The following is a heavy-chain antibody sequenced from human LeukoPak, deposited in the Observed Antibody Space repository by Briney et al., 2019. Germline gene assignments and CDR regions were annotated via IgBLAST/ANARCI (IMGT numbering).Heavy chain of an antibody. Sequence: SGTLSLTCAVSGGSISSSNWWSWIRQPPGKGLEWIGEINHSGSTNYNPSLKSRVTISVDTSKNQFSLKLSSVTAADTAVYYCARRGGYSCGQARVPRVFDPWGQGTLVTVSS. V-gene: IGHV4-4*02. J-gene: IGHJ5*02. CDR1: GGSISSSNW. D-gene: IGHD5-18*01. CDR3: ARRGGYSCGQARVPRVFDP. CDR2: INHSGST.